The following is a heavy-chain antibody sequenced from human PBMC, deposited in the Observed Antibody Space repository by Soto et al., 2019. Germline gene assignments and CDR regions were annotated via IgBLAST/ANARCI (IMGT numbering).Heavy chain of an antibody. CDR3: ARWGYYYDSSGYYPGHY. Sequence: LSCAASGFTFSSYWMHWVRQAPGKGLVWVSRINSDGSSTSYADSVKGRFTISRDNAKNTLYLQMNSLRAEDTAVYYCARWGYYYDSSGYYPGHYWGQGTLVTVSS. D-gene: IGHD3-22*01. V-gene: IGHV3-74*01. J-gene: IGHJ4*02. CDR1: GFTFSSYW. CDR2: INSDGSST.